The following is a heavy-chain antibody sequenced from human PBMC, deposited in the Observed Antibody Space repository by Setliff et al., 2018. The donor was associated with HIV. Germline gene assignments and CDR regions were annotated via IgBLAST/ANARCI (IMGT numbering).Heavy chain of an antibody. V-gene: IGHV1-69*10. CDR1: GGTFNNDA. CDR2: IVPVLGIT. J-gene: IGHJ5*02. Sequence: SVKVSCKASGGTFNNDAISWVRQAPGQGLEWMGGIVPVLGITNYSPKFQGRVTITTDESTTTAYMDLSSLRSEDTAVYYCVRGKNWFDPWGQGTLVTVSS. CDR3: VRGKNWFDP.